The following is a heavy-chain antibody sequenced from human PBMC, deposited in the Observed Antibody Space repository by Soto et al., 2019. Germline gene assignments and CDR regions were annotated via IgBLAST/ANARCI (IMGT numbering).Heavy chain of an antibody. CDR2: IYYSGST. V-gene: IGHV4-61*01. Sequence: PSETLSLTCTASGGSVTSGSYYWSWIRQPPGKGLEWIGYIYYSGSTIYNPSLKSRLTMSVDTSKNQFSLRLTSATAEDTAVYYCAKRDGDTGSFDYYDGMDVWGQGTTVTVSS. J-gene: IGHJ6*02. CDR1: GGSVTSGSYY. D-gene: IGHD3-10*01. CDR3: AKRDGDTGSFDYYDGMDV.